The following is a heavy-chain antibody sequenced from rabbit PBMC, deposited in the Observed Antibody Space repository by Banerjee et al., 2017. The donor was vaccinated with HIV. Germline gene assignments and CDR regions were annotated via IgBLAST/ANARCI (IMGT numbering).Heavy chain of an antibody. Sequence: QEQLEESGGDLVKPEGSLTLTCTASAFSFSSGYYMCWVRQAPGKGLEWIACIYAGDGNTYYASWAKGRFTISKTSSTTVTLQMTSLTAADTATYFCARNLGDWRNLWGPGTLVTVS. CDR1: AFSFSSGYY. V-gene: IGHV1S45*01. J-gene: IGHJ4*01. CDR2: IYAGDGNT. D-gene: IGHD5-1*01. CDR3: ARNLGDWRNL.